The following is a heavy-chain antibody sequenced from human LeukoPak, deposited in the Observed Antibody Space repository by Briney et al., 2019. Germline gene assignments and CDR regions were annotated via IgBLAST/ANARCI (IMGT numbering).Heavy chain of an antibody. CDR3: AREGTITAYNFDY. V-gene: IGHV3-7*05. CDR2: MKYDGSEI. D-gene: IGHD5-12*01. Sequence: GGSLRLSCAASGFAFSSYWMSWVRQAPGKGLEWVANMKYDGSEIYYVDSVKGRFTISGDNAKNSLYLQMNSLRAEDTAVYYCAREGTITAYNFDYWGQGTLVTVSS. J-gene: IGHJ4*02. CDR1: GFAFSSYW.